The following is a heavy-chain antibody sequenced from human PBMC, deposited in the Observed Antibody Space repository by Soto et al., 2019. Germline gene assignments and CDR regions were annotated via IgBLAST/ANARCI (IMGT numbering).Heavy chain of an antibody. CDR3: AREEPGSRSSSLGNWFDP. Sequence: QVQLVQSGAEVKKPGSSVKVSCKASGGTFSSYAISWVRQAPGQGLEWMGGIIPIFGTANYAQKFQGRVTITADESTSTAYMELSSLRSEDTAVYYCAREEPGSRSSSLGNWFDPWGQGTLVTVSS. CDR1: GGTFSSYA. J-gene: IGHJ5*02. D-gene: IGHD6-6*01. CDR2: IIPIFGTA. V-gene: IGHV1-69*01.